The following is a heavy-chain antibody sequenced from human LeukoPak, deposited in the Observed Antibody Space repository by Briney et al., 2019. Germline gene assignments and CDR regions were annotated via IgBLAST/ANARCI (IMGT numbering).Heavy chain of an antibody. V-gene: IGHV3-66*01. Sequence: GGSLRLSCAASGFTVSSTYISWVRQAPGKGRQWVSVVYSGGSTYYADSVKGRFTISRDNSKNTLYPQMNSLRAEDTAVYYCAREDSPYGMDVWGQGTTVTVSS. CDR1: GFTVSSTY. CDR3: AREDSPYGMDV. J-gene: IGHJ6*02. CDR2: VYSGGST. D-gene: IGHD2-15*01.